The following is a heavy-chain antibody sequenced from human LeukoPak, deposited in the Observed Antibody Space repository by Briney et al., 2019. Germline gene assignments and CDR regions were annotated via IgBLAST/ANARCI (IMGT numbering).Heavy chain of an antibody. D-gene: IGHD2-15*01. J-gene: IGHJ4*02. CDR1: GGTFSSYA. Sequence: SVKVSCTASGGTFSSYAISWVRQAPGQGLEWMRGIIPIFGTANYAQKFQGRVTITADESTGTAYMELSSLRSEDTAVYYCASGGGGHCSGGSCFYYFDYWGQGTLVTVSS. V-gene: IGHV1-69*01. CDR3: ASGGGGHCSGGSCFYYFDY. CDR2: IIPIFGTA.